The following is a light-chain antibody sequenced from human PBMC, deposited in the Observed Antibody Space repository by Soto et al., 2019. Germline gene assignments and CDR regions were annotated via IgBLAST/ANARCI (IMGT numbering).Light chain of an antibody. CDR3: QQGYSTPYT. CDR2: AAS. V-gene: IGKV1-39*01. J-gene: IGKJ2*01. CDR1: QSISTY. Sequence: DIQVTQSPSSLSASVGDRVTISCRASQSISTYLNWYQHKPGKAPKLLIHAASSLRSGVPSRFSGSGSGTDFTLTISSLQPEDFATYYCQQGYSTPYTFGQGTKVDIK.